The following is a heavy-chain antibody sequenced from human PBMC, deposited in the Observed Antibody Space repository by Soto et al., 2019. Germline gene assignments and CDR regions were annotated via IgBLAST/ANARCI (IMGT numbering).Heavy chain of an antibody. CDR1: GFIFSNYG. Sequence: WGSLRLSCAASGFIFSNYGIHWCRHSPFKGLEWVALITYEGSNKYYADAVKGRFTISRDNAKNMVSLQMDSLRAEDTAVYYCAKARGANNWANYYGLDVWGQGTTVTVSS. V-gene: IGHV3-30*18. CDR2: ITYEGSNK. J-gene: IGHJ6*02. D-gene: IGHD1-1*01. CDR3: AKARGANNWANYYGLDV.